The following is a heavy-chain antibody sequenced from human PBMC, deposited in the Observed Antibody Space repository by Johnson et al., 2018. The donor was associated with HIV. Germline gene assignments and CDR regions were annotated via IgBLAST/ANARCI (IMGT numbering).Heavy chain of an antibody. J-gene: IGHJ3*02. Sequence: VQLVESGGGLVQPGGSLRLSCAASGFTVSSNYMSWVRQAPGKGLEWVSIIYSGGSTYYADSVKGRFTISRDNAKNALYLQMNSLRAEDTALYYCAREKAAGAFDIWGQGTMVTVSS. CDR1: GFTVSSNY. CDR2: IYSGGST. V-gene: IGHV3-66*01. CDR3: AREKAAGAFDI. D-gene: IGHD6-25*01.